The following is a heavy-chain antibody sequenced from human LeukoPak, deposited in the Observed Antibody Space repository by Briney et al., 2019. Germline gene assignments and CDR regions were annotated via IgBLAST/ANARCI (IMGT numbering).Heavy chain of an antibody. D-gene: IGHD2-21*01. Sequence: GGSLRLSCAASGFTFSSYAMNWVRRAPGKGLEWVSALSGSGANTYYADSVKGRFTISRDNSKNTLYLQMNSLRAEDTAVYYCAKDGDSHSPPYYFDYWGQGTLVTVSS. CDR2: LSGSGANT. V-gene: IGHV3-23*01. CDR1: GFTFSSYA. J-gene: IGHJ4*02. CDR3: AKDGDSHSPPYYFDY.